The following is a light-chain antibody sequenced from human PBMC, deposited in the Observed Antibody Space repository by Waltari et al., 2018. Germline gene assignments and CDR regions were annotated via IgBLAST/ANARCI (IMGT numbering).Light chain of an antibody. CDR3: QQSDSLPWT. J-gene: IGKJ1*01. CDR2: GAS. V-gene: IGKV1-39*01. Sequence: DIQMTQSPSSLSASVGDRVTITCRASQSISTYLSWYQQKPGKAPNILIYGASNLQSGVPSRFSGRGSGTDFTLTISSLQPEDFANYYCQQSDSLPWTFGQGTKVEIK. CDR1: QSISTY.